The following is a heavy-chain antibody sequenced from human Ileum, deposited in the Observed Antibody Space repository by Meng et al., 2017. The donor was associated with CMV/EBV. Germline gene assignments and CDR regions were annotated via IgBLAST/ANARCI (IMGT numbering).Heavy chain of an antibody. Sequence: SWSAYGFTFSAKCMGRGRQAPGKGVECGSSIDSGGTTYYADSVKGRFTISRDNSKNALYLQMNSLRAEDTAVYYCVGEAWYQLSFDYWGQGTLVTVSS. D-gene: IGHD2-2*01. V-gene: IGHV3-53*01. CDR2: IDSGGTT. J-gene: IGHJ4*02. CDR1: GFTFSAKC. CDR3: VGEAWYQLSFDY.